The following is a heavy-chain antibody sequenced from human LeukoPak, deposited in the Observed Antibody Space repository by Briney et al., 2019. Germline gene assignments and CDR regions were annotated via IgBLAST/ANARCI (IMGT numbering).Heavy chain of an antibody. J-gene: IGHJ4*02. CDR2: IKEDGSAK. Sequence: GGSLRLSCTASGFTYSRYWMTWVRQAPGKGLEWVANIKEDGSAKYYVDSMKGRFTISRGNAKNSLYLQINSLRVEDTAVYYCASDSPGYGGYSYWGQGTLVTVSS. V-gene: IGHV3-7*04. D-gene: IGHD5-12*01. CDR1: GFTYSRYW. CDR3: ASDSPGYGGYSY.